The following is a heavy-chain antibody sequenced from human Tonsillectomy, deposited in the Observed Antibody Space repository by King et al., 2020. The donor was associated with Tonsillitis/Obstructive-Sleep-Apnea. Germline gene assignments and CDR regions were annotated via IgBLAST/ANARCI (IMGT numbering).Heavy chain of an antibody. J-gene: IGHJ6*02. Sequence: QLQESGPGLVKPSETLSLTCTVSGGSISSYYWSWIRQPPGKGLEWIGYIYYSGSTNYNPSLKSRVTISVDTSKNQFSLKLSSVTAADTAVYYCARVGKSHDYSNYYYYGMDVWGQGTTVTVSS. D-gene: IGHD4-11*01. CDR2: IYYSGST. CDR1: GGSISSYY. V-gene: IGHV4-59*01. CDR3: ARVGKSHDYSNYYYYGMDV.